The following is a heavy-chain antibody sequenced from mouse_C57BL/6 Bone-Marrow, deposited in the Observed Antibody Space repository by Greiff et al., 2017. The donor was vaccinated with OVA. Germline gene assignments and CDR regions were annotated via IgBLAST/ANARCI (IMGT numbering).Heavy chain of an antibody. J-gene: IGHJ2*01. CDR2: IWRGGST. V-gene: IGHV2-5*01. CDR1: GFSLTSYG. Sequence: VKLMESGPGLVQPSQSLSITCTVSGFSLTSYGVHWVRQSPGKGLEWLGVIWRGGSTDYNAAFMSRLSITKDNSKSQVFFKMNSLQADDTAIYYCAKNGGAFKGHFDYWGQGTTLTVSS. CDR3: AKNGGAFKGHFDY. D-gene: IGHD1-3*01.